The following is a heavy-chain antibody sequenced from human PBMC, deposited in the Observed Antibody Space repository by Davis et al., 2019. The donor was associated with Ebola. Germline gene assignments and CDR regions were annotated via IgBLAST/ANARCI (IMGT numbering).Heavy chain of an antibody. D-gene: IGHD4-17*01. CDR1: GFTFSTYS. CDR2: IKSDISYI. J-gene: IGHJ4*02. Sequence: GESLKISCAASGFTFSTYSMHWVRQAPGKGLEWVASIKSDISYIHYAASVRGRFTVSRDNAKNSLYLQMTSLRVEDTAVYYCARKDFGDYAYSDYWGQGTLVTVSS. V-gene: IGHV3-21*01. CDR3: ARKDFGDYAYSDY.